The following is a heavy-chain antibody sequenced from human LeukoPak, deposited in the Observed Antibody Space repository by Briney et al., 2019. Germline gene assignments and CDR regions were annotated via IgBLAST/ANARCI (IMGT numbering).Heavy chain of an antibody. Sequence: PSETLSLACAVYGGSFSSYYWSWIRQPPGKGLEWIGEINHSGSTNYNPSLESRVTISVDPSKNQFSLKLSSVTAADTAAYYCARGYESSGYFNWGQGTLVTVSS. CDR2: INHSGST. J-gene: IGHJ4*02. V-gene: IGHV4-34*01. CDR1: GGSFSSYY. CDR3: ARGYESSGYFN. D-gene: IGHD3-22*01.